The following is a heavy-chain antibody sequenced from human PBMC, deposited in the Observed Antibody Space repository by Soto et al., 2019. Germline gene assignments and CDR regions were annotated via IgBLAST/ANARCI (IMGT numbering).Heavy chain of an antibody. D-gene: IGHD3-16*01. Sequence: EVRLVESGGGLVKPGGSLRLSCAASGFAFGGYVMNWVRQDPGMGRARVSSINSRRYYIYYADSLQGRFTISRENAQNALYRLMNSLCAESTAVSYCARAPTAGEPTDALDIWGQGTLVTVSS. CDR1: GFAFGGYV. CDR3: ARAPTAGEPTDALDI. V-gene: IGHV3-21*01. CDR2: INSRRYYI. J-gene: IGHJ3*02.